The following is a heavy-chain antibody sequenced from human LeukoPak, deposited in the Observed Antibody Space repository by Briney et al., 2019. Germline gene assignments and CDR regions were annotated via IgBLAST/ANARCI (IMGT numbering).Heavy chain of an antibody. Sequence: GGSLRLSCAASGFTFSSYSMNWVRQAPGKGLEWVSSISSSSSYIYYADSVKGRFTISRDNSKNTLYLQMNSLRAEDTAVYYCAREAGDSLYSSSVPFDYWGQGTLVTVSS. CDR2: ISSSSSYI. V-gene: IGHV3-21*01. CDR1: GFTFSSYS. CDR3: AREAGDSLYSSSVPFDY. J-gene: IGHJ4*02. D-gene: IGHD6-13*01.